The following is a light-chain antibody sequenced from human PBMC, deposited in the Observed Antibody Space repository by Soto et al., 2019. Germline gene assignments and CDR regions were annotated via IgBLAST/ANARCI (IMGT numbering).Light chain of an antibody. CDR3: SSYTSSDTRA. CDR2: EVS. J-gene: IGLJ1*01. CDR1: SSDLGGYNY. Sequence: QSVLTQPASVSGSPGQSITVSCTGTSSDLGGYNYVSWYQHHPGKAPKLMIYEVSNRPSGVSNRFSGSKSGNTASLTISGLQAEDEADYYCSSYTSSDTRAIATGTKVTVL. V-gene: IGLV2-14*01.